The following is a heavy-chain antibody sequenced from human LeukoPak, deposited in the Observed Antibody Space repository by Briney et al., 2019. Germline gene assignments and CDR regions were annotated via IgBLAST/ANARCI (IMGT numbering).Heavy chain of an antibody. CDR1: GGSVSSSSYY. V-gene: IGHV4-39*01. J-gene: IGHJ4*02. CDR3: ARIITENLRRFDY. D-gene: IGHD1-20*01. CDR2: IHYSGNT. Sequence: SETLSLTCTVSGGSVSSSSYYWGWIRQPPGKGLEWIGSIHYSGNTYYNPSLKSRVTISVDTSKNQFSLKLSSVTAADTAVYYCARIITENLRRFDYWGQGTLVTVSS.